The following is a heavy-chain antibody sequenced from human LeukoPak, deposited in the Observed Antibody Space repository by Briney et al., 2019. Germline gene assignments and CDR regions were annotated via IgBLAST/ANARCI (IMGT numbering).Heavy chain of an antibody. CDR1: GYSFTSYW. V-gene: IGHV5-51*01. CDR2: IFPGDSDT. J-gene: IGHJ6*02. CDR3: ARRPYYYGMDV. Sequence: GESLKISCKGSGYSFTSYWVGWVRQMPGKGLEWMGIIFPGDSDTRYSPSFQGQVTISADKSISTAYLQWSSLKASDTAIYYCARRPYYYGMDVWGQGTAVTVSS.